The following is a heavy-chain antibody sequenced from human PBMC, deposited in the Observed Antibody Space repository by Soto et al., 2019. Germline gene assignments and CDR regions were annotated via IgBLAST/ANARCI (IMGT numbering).Heavy chain of an antibody. D-gene: IGHD3-22*01. V-gene: IGHV3-7*01. CDR1: GFTFSNYW. J-gene: IGHJ4*02. Sequence: EVQLVESGGGLVQPCGPLTLSCAASGFTFSNYWMSWVRQAPGKGLEWVANIKQDGGEKYYVDSVKGRFTISRDNAENSLFLQMNRLRVDDTAMYYCAKGGAAYEECGWWGQGTLVTVSS. CDR3: AKGGAAYEECGW. CDR2: IKQDGGEK.